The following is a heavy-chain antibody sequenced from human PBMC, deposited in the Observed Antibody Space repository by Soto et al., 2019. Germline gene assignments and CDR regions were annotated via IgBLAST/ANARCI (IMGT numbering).Heavy chain of an antibody. V-gene: IGHV3-7*05. CDR2: IKTDGSEK. CDR3: ASSMGRGGNDY. Sequence: EVQLLESGGGLVQPGGSLRLSCAASGFTFSDYWMSWVRQAPGKGVECVANIKTDGSEKYYVDPVKGRFTISRDNAKNSLYLQMNSLRAEDTAVYYCASSMGRGGNDYWGQGTLVAGSS. D-gene: IGHD3-10*01. CDR1: GFTFSDYW. J-gene: IGHJ4*02.